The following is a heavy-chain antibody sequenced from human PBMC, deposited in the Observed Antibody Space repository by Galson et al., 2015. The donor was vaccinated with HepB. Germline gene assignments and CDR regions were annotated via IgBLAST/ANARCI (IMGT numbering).Heavy chain of an antibody. CDR2: TYYRSKWYS. D-gene: IGHD1-1*01. Sequence: CAISGDSVSSTSAAWNWIRQSPSRSLEWLGRTYYRSKWYSDYAVSVKSRVTVIPDTSKNHFSLHLSSVTPEDTAVYYRARKTGITDAFDFWGQGTMVTVSS. CDR3: ARKTGITDAFDF. J-gene: IGHJ3*01. V-gene: IGHV6-1*01. CDR1: GDSVSSTSAA.